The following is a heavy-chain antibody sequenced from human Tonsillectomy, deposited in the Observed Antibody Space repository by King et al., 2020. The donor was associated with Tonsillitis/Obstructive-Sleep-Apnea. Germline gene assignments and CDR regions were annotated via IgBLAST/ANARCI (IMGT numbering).Heavy chain of an antibody. CDR1: GFTFSTYS. D-gene: IGHD3-22*01. CDR3: ARTYYYDSSGYYVGAFDI. Sequence: VQLVQSGGGLVKPGGSLRLSCAASGFTFSTYSANWVRQAPGKGLEWVSSISSSSSFIYYADSVKGRFTISRDNAKNSLYLQMNSLRAEETAVYYCARTYYYDSSGYYVGAFDIWGQGTMVTVSS. V-gene: IGHV3-21*01. CDR2: ISSSSSFI. J-gene: IGHJ3*02.